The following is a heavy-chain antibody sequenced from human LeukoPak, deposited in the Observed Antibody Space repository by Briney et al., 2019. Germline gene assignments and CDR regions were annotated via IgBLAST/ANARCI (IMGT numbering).Heavy chain of an antibody. J-gene: IGHJ1*01. D-gene: IGHD2-15*01. Sequence: SETLSLTCTVSGGSISSYYWSWIRRPPGKGLEWIGYTYYSGSTKYSPSLKSRVTISVDTSKNQFSLELTSVSAADTAVYYCARHGCSGGGCPFQHWGQGALVIVSS. CDR2: TYYSGST. V-gene: IGHV4-59*08. CDR3: ARHGCSGGGCPFQH. CDR1: GGSISSYY.